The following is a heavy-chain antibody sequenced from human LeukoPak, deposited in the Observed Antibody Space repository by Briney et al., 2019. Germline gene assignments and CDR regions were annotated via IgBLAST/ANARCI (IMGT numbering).Heavy chain of an antibody. J-gene: IGHJ4*02. CDR3: ATNAATGIIDY. D-gene: IGHD6-13*01. Sequence: PGGSLRLSCATSGFTFSGYWMSWVRQAPGKGLEWVANIKQDGSEIYYVDSAKGRFTISRDNAKNSLYLQMNSLRAEDTAVYYCATNAATGIIDYWGQGILVTVSS. CDR2: IKQDGSEI. CDR1: GFTFSGYW. V-gene: IGHV3-7*01.